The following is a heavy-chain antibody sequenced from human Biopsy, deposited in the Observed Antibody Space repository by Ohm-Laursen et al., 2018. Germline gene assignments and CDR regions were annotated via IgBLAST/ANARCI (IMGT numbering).Heavy chain of an antibody. CDR2: ISNRGST. V-gene: IGHV4-59*01. D-gene: IGHD3-3*01. Sequence: GTLSLTCAVSGGSISSDYWSWIRQSPGKGLEWIGYISNRGSTNYNPSLRGRVTISVDTSKNQFSLKLSSVTAADRAVFFCARLYRLDDYWNDDPPDAFDVWGQGTRVTVSS. CDR1: GGSISSDY. J-gene: IGHJ3*01. CDR3: ARLYRLDDYWNDDPPDAFDV.